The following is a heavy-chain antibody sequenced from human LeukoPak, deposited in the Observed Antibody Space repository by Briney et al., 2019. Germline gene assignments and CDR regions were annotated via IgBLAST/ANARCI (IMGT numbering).Heavy chain of an antibody. CDR1: GGSFSGYY. CDR3: ARGPLRRSSSFGRAFDI. J-gene: IGHJ3*02. D-gene: IGHD6-6*01. Sequence: PSETLSLTCAVYGGSFSGYYWSWIRQPPGKGLEWIGEINHSGSTNYNPSLKSRVTISVDTSKNQFSLKLSSVTAADTAVYYFARGPLRRSSSFGRAFDIWGQGTMVTVSS. CDR2: INHSGST. V-gene: IGHV4-34*01.